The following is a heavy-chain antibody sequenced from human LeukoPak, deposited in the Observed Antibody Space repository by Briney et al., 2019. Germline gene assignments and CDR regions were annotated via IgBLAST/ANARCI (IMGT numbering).Heavy chain of an antibody. J-gene: IGHJ4*02. D-gene: IGHD3-9*01. CDR3: AKVSFDSGY. CDR1: GFTFSDYY. V-gene: IGHV3-23*01. Sequence: GGSLRLSCAASGFTFSDYYMSWVRQAPGKGLEWVSSISGSGGGTYYADSVKGRFTISRDNSKNTLYLQMNSLRAEDTAVYYCAKVSFDSGYWGQGTLVTVSS. CDR2: ISGSGGGT.